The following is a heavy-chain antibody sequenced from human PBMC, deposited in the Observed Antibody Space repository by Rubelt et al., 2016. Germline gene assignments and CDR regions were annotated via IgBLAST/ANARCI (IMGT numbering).Heavy chain of an antibody. CDR2: ISSSSSYI. D-gene: IGHD6-19*01. CDR1: GFTFNNAW. Sequence: EVQLVESGGGLVKPGGSLRLSCAASGFTFNNAWMIWVRQAPGKGLEWVSSISSSSSYIYYADSVKGRFTIARDNAKNSLYLQMNSLRAEDTAVYYCGSSGWDGVIDYWGQGTLVTVSS. J-gene: IGHJ4*02. V-gene: IGHV3-21*01. CDR3: GSSGWDGVIDY.